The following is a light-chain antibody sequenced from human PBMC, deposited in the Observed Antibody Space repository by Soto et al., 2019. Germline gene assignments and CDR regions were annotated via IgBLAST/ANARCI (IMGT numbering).Light chain of an antibody. CDR3: QQRVNWPLT. V-gene: IGKV3-11*01. CDR1: QSVSSH. Sequence: EIVLTQSPAILSLSPGERATLSCRASQSVSSHLAWYQQKPGQAPRLLMYDTSNRATGIPARFSGSGSGTDFTLTISSLEPEDFAVYYCQQRVNWPLTFGGGTKVEIK. J-gene: IGKJ4*01. CDR2: DTS.